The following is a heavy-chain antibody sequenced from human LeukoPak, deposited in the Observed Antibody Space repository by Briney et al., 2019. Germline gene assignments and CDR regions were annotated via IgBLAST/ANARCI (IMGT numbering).Heavy chain of an antibody. V-gene: IGHV3-53*01. CDR2: IYSGGST. CDR3: ARSVVAAAPFDY. J-gene: IGHJ4*02. D-gene: IGHD3-22*01. Sequence: GGSLRLSCAASGFTVSSNYMSWVRQAPGKGLEWVSVIYSGGSTYYADSVKGRFTISRDNSKNTLYLQMNSLRAEDAAVYYYARSVVAAAPFDYWGQGTLVTVSS. CDR1: GFTVSSNY.